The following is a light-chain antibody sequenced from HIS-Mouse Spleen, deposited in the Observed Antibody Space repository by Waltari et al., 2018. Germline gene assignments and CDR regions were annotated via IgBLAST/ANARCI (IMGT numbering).Light chain of an antibody. CDR3: CSYAGSSTWV. J-gene: IGLJ3*02. Sequence: QSALTKPASVSGSPGQSHTLSFTGTRSDVGGYNLVSWYQQHPGKAPKLMIYEGSKRPSGFSNRFSGSKSGNSASLTISGLQAEDEADYYCCSYAGSSTWVFGGGTKLTVL. CDR2: EGS. V-gene: IGLV2-23*01. CDR1: RSDVGGYNL.